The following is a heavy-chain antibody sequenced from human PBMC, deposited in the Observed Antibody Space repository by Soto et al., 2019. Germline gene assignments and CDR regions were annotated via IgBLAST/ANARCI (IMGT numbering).Heavy chain of an antibody. D-gene: IGHD1-26*01. J-gene: IGHJ4*02. CDR2: IIPILGIA. CDR3: ARDHWELPFDY. V-gene: IGHV1-69*08. Sequence: QVQLVQSGAEVKKPGSSVKVSCKASGGTFSSYTISWVRQAPGQGLEWMGRIIPILGIANYAQKFQGRVTIAADKSTSTAYMELSSLRAEDTAVYYCARDHWELPFDYWGQGTLVTVSS. CDR1: GGTFSSYT.